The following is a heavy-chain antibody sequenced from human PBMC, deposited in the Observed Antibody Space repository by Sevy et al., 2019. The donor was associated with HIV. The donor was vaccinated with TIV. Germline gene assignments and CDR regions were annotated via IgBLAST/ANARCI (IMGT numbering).Heavy chain of an antibody. V-gene: IGHV4-39*01. Sequence: GSLRLSCTVSGGSISSSSYYWGWIRQPPGKGLEWIGSIYYSGGTYYNPSLKGRVTISVDRSKIQFSLKLSSVTAADTAVYYCARHGRVVAANNWFDPWGQGTLVTVSS. D-gene: IGHD2-15*01. J-gene: IGHJ5*02. CDR3: ARHGRVVAANNWFDP. CDR1: GGSISSSSYY. CDR2: IYYSGGT.